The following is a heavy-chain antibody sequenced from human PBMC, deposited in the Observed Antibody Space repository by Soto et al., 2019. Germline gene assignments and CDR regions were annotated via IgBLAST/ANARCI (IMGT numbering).Heavy chain of an antibody. CDR3: ARGVGYDSNYYYYAY. J-gene: IGHJ4*02. Sequence: QVQLVQSGAEVRKPGSSVKVSCKASGGTFSRHAISWVRQAPGPGLEWMGGIIPIFGTATHAQKFQGRVTIIADESTSTVYMELSSLRSEDTAMYYCARGVGYDSNYYYYAYWCQGTMVIDSS. CDR1: GGTFSRHA. CDR2: IIPIFGTA. V-gene: IGHV1-69*01. D-gene: IGHD3-22*01.